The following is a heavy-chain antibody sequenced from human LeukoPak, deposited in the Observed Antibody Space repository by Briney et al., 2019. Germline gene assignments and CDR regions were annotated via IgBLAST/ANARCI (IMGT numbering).Heavy chain of an antibody. D-gene: IGHD6-13*01. Sequence: SVKVSCTASGGTFSSYAISWVRQAPGQGLEWMGGIIPIFGTANYAQKFQGRVTITTDESTSTAYMELSSLRSEDTAVYYCARVGIAAAGTLDYWGQGTLVTVSS. CDR2: IIPIFGTA. CDR3: ARVGIAAAGTLDY. J-gene: IGHJ4*02. CDR1: GGTFSSYA. V-gene: IGHV1-69*05.